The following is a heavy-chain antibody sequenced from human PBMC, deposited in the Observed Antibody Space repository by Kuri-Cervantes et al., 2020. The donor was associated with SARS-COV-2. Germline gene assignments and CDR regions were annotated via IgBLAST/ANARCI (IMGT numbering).Heavy chain of an antibody. V-gene: IGHV3-30*01. CDR1: GFTFSSYA. D-gene: IGHD2-21*02. J-gene: IGHJ4*02. CDR3: AKVSCGGDCYVHIFDY. Sequence: GESLKISCAASGFTFSSYAMHWVRQAPGKGLEWVAVISYDGSNKYYADSVKGRFTISRDNSKNTLYLQMNSLRAEGTAVYYCAKVSCGGDCYVHIFDYWGQGTLVTGYS. CDR2: ISYDGSNK.